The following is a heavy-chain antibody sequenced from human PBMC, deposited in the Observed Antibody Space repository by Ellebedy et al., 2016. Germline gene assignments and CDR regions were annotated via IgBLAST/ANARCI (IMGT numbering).Heavy chain of an antibody. CDR3: ANLYRMGHYDILTGTINRDY. V-gene: IGHV4-30-4*07. Sequence: SETLSLTCAVSGGSISSGGYSWSWIRQPPGKGLEWIGYIYYSGSTYYNPSLKSRVTISVDKSKNQFSLKLSSVTAADTAVYYCANLYRMGHYDILTGTINRDYWGQGTLVTVSS. CDR1: GGSISSGGYS. CDR2: IYYSGST. J-gene: IGHJ4*02. D-gene: IGHD3-9*01.